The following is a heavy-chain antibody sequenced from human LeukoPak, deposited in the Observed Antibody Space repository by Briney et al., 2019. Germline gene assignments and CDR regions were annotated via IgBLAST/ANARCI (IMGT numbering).Heavy chain of an antibody. CDR3: ARVYCASAGCRADFEN. J-gene: IGHJ4*02. V-gene: IGHV3-74*01. CDR1: GFTFSSYW. D-gene: IGHD2-2*01. CDR2: INTDGRTT. Sequence: GGSLRLSCAASGFTFSSYWMHWVRQAPGKGLVWVSRINTDGRTTNYADSVKGRFTISRDNAENTLYLQMNGLRAEDTAVYYCARVYCASAGCRADFENWGQGTLVTVSS.